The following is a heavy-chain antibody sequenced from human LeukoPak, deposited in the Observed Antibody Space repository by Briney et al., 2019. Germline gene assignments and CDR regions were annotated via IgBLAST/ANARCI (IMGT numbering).Heavy chain of an antibody. Sequence: PGGSLRLSCAASGFTFSSYWMSWVRQAPGKGLEWVANIKQDGSEKYYVDSVKSRFTISRDNAKNSLYLQMNSLRAEDTAVYYCAREGNEYCSSTSCYDPNWFDPWGQGTLVTVSS. D-gene: IGHD2-2*01. CDR2: IKQDGSEK. V-gene: IGHV3-7*01. CDR3: AREGNEYCSSTSCYDPNWFDP. CDR1: GFTFSSYW. J-gene: IGHJ5*02.